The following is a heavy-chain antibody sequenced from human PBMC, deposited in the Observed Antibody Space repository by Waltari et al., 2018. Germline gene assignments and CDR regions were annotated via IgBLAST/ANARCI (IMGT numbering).Heavy chain of an antibody. D-gene: IGHD3-10*01. V-gene: IGHV4-61*01. CDR2: IYYSGST. Sequence: QVQLQESGPGLVKPSETLSLTCTVSGGSVSSGSYYWSWIRQPPGRGLEWIGYIYYSGSTTYNPSLKSRVTISVDTSKNQFSLKLSSVTAADTAVYYCARADYYGSGSYFQGYYYYGMDVWGQGTTVTVSS. J-gene: IGHJ6*02. CDR1: GGSVSSGSYY. CDR3: ARADYYGSGSYFQGYYYYGMDV.